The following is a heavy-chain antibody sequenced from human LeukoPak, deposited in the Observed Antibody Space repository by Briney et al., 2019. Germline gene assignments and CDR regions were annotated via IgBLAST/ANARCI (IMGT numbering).Heavy chain of an antibody. Sequence: KPGGSLRLSCAAFGFTFSSYSVNWVRQAPGKGLAWVSSISSSGSYIYYADSVKGRFTFSRDNAKNSLYLQMNSLRAEDTAVYYCARRPYSSSLIDYWGQGTLVTFSS. V-gene: IGHV3-21*01. D-gene: IGHD6-13*01. CDR3: ARRPYSSSLIDY. CDR1: GFTFSSYS. CDR2: ISSSGSYI. J-gene: IGHJ4*02.